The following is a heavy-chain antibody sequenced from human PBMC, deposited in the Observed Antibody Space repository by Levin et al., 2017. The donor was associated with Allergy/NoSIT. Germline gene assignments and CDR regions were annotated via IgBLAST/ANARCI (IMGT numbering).Heavy chain of an antibody. CDR1: GFSLSTSEVG. Sequence: SGPTLVKPTQTLTLTCTFSGFSLSTSEVGVGWIRQPPGKALEWLALIYWDDDKRYSPSLKIRLTITKDTSKNQVVLTMTNMDPVDTATYYCARRPITGDFDYWGQGTLVTASS. CDR3: ARRPITGDFDY. D-gene: IGHD7-27*01. CDR2: IYWDDDK. V-gene: IGHV2-5*02. J-gene: IGHJ4*02.